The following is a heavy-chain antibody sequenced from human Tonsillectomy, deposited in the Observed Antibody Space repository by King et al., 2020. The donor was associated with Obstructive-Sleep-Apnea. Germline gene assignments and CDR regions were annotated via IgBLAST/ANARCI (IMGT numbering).Heavy chain of an antibody. CDR3: ARDLAVDDNWFDP. V-gene: IGHV4-39*07. CDR1: GGSISSSSYY. CDR2: IYYSGST. Sequence: QLQESGPGLVKPSETLSLTCTVSGGSISSSSYYLGWIRQPPGKGLEWIGRIYYSGSTYYHPSLKSRVTISVDTSKNQFSLKLSSVTAADTAVYYCARDLAVDDNWFDPWGQGTLVTVSS. D-gene: IGHD6-19*01. J-gene: IGHJ5*02.